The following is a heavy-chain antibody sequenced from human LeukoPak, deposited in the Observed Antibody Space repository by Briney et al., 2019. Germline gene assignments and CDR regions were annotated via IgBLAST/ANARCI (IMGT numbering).Heavy chain of an antibody. CDR2: IYTSGST. V-gene: IGHV4-4*07. CDR3: AGETDIVVVPAL. J-gene: IGHJ4*02. Sequence: PSETLSLTCTVSGGSISSYYWSWIRQPAGKGLEWIGRIYTSGSTNYNPSLKSRVIMSVDTSKNQFSLKLSSVTAADTAVYYCAGETDIVVVPALWGQGTLVTVSS. D-gene: IGHD2-2*01. CDR1: GGSISSYY.